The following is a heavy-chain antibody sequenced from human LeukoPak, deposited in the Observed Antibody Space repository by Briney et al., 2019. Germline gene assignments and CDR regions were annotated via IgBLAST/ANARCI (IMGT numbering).Heavy chain of an antibody. D-gene: IGHD5-24*01. CDR3: ARHKERNWFDP. CDR1: GGSISSYY. V-gene: IGHV4-59*08. Sequence: PSETLSLTCTVSGGSISSYYWSWIRQPPGKGLEWIGYTYYSGSTNYNPSLKTRVTISVDTSKNQFSLKLSSVTAADTAVYYCARHKERNWFDPWGQGTLVTVSS. CDR2: TYYSGST. J-gene: IGHJ5*02.